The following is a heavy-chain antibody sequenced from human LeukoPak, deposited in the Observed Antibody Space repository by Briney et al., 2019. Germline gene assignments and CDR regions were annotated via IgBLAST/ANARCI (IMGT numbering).Heavy chain of an antibody. D-gene: IGHD4-23*01. CDR2: MNPNSGNT. J-gene: IGHJ5*02. Sequence: ASVKVSCKASGGTFSSYAINWVRQATGQGLEWMGWMNPNSGNTGYAQKFQGRVTMTRNTSISTAYMELSSLRSEDTAVYYCARRCLSHGGFDPWGQGTLVTVSS. CDR3: ARRCLSHGGFDP. V-gene: IGHV1-8*02. CDR1: GGTFSSYA.